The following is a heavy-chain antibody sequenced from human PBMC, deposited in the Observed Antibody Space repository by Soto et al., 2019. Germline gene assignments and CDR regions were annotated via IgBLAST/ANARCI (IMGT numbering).Heavy chain of an antibody. J-gene: IGHJ5*02. D-gene: IGHD6-13*01. Sequence: QVQLQESGPGLVKPSQTLSLTCTVSGGSISSGGYYWTWIRQHPGKGLEWIGYIYYSESTYYNPSLKSRVTISVDTSKNQFSLKLSSVTAADKAVYYCARVFTDSSSFFDPWGQGTLVTLSS. CDR1: GGSISSGGYY. V-gene: IGHV4-31*03. CDR3: ARVFTDSSSFFDP. CDR2: IYYSEST.